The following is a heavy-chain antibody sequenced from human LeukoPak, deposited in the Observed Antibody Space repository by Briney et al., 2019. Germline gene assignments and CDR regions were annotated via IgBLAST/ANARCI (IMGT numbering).Heavy chain of an antibody. Sequence: GGSLRLSCAASGFIFSSYEMNWVRQAPGKGLEWVSYISSSGSTIYYADSVKGRFTISRDNAKNSLYLQMNSLRAEDTAVYYCARGHSSSWKDFDYWGQGTLVTVSS. CDR1: GFIFSSYE. CDR2: ISSSGSTI. J-gene: IGHJ4*02. V-gene: IGHV3-48*03. CDR3: ARGHSSSWKDFDY. D-gene: IGHD6-13*01.